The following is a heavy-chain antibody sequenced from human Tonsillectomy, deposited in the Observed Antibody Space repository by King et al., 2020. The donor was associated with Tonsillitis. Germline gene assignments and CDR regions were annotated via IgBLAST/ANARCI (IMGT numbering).Heavy chain of an antibody. V-gene: IGHV3-30*18. CDR2: ISYDGSNK. J-gene: IGHJ4*02. Sequence: VQLVESGGGVVQPGRSLRLSCAASGFTFSTFDMHWVRQAPGKGLEWVAVISYDGSNKYYVDSVKGRFTISRDNSKNTLYLQMNSLRAEDTAVYFCAKDLIDYYDSSGYLYCWGQGTLVTVSS. CDR3: AKDLIDYYDSSGYLYC. D-gene: IGHD3-22*01. CDR1: GFTFSTFD.